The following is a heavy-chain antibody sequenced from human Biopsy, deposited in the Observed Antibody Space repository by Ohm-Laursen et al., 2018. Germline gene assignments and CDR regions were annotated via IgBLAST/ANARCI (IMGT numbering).Heavy chain of an antibody. CDR1: AASVSGGTFY. CDR3: ARVEDCSGDNWPRLAFDL. D-gene: IGHD2-15*01. J-gene: IGHJ3*01. V-gene: IGHV4-61*01. Sequence: SDTLSLTCTVSAASVSGGTFYLSWIRQPPGKGLEWIGYMFNRGGTNYSPSLKSRVTILLDTSKNQFSLKLSSVTVADTAVYYCARVEDCSGDNWPRLAFDLWGQGTTVIVSS. CDR2: MFNRGGT.